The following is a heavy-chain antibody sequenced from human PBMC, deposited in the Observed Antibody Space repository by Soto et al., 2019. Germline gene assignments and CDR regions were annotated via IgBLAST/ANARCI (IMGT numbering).Heavy chain of an antibody. CDR2: IYYSGST. V-gene: IGHV4-61*08. CDR3: ARDGIAVPGYDY. Sequence: SQTLSLTCTVSGGSISSGGYYWTWNRQHPGKGLEGIGYIYYSGSTNYNPSLKSRVTISVDTSKNQFSLKLSSVTAADTAVYYCARDGIAVPGYDYWGQGTLVTVSS. CDR1: GGSISSGGYY. J-gene: IGHJ4*02. D-gene: IGHD6-19*01.